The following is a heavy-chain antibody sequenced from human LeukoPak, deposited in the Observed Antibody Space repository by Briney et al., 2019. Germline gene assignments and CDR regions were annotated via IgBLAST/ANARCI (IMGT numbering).Heavy chain of an antibody. D-gene: IGHD3-9*01. Sequence: GASVKVSCKASGYTFTGYYMHCVRQAPGRGLEWMGWINPNSGGTNYAQKFQGRVTMTRDTSISTAYMELSRLRSDDTAVYYCARDWTHYDILTGYSVRWFDPWGQGTLVTVSS. CDR2: INPNSGGT. J-gene: IGHJ5*02. CDR3: ARDWTHYDILTGYSVRWFDP. V-gene: IGHV1-2*02. CDR1: GYTFTGYY.